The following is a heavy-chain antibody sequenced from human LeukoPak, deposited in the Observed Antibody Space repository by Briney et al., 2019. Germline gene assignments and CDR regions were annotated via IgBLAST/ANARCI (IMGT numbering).Heavy chain of an antibody. CDR3: ASGIAVAGYYYYMDV. CDR1: GGTFSSYA. J-gene: IGHJ6*03. Sequence: GASVKVSCKASGGTFSSYAISWVRQATGQGLEWMGWMNPNSGNTGYAQKFQGRVTMTRNTSISTAYMELSSLRSEDTAVYYCASGIAVAGYYYYMDVWGKGTTVTISS. CDR2: MNPNSGNT. V-gene: IGHV1-8*02. D-gene: IGHD6-19*01.